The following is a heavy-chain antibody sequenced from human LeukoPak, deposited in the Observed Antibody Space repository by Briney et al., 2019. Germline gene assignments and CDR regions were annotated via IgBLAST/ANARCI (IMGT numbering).Heavy chain of an antibody. CDR2: ISAYNGNT. J-gene: IGHJ4*02. CDR1: GYTFTTDG. CDR3: ARTGVTPRLFPGGY. V-gene: IGHV1-18*01. D-gene: IGHD2-21*02. Sequence: GAPVKISCKTSGYTFTTDGISWVRQAPGQGLEWMGWISAYNGNTNYAQKLQGRVTMTTDTSTSTAYMELRSLRSDDTAVYYCARTGVTPRLFPGGYWGQGTLVTVSS.